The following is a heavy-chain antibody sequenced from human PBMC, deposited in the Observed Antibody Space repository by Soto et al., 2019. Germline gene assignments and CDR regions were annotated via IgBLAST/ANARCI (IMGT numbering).Heavy chain of an antibody. J-gene: IGHJ3*02. D-gene: IGHD3-3*01. CDR2: ISAYNGNT. Sequence: ASVKVSCKASGYTFTSYGISWVRQAPGQGLEWMGWISAYNGNTNYAQKLQGRVTMTTDTSTSTAYMELRSLRSDDTAVYYCARGRITIFGVVMNALDIWGHGTMLTVPS. CDR1: GYTFTSYG. CDR3: ARGRITIFGVVMNALDI. V-gene: IGHV1-18*04.